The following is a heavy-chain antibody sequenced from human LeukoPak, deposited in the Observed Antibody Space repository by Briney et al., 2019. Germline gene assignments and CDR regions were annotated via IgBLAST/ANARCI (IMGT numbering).Heavy chain of an antibody. CDR2: IYSGGST. D-gene: IGHD2-2*01. J-gene: IGHJ3*02. Sequence: PGGSLRLSCAASGFTVSSNYMSWVRQAPGKGLEWVSVIYSGGSTYYADSVKGRFTISRDNSKNTLYLQMNSLRAEDTAVYYCAKVLVPAADVDAFDIWGQGTMVTVSS. V-gene: IGHV3-66*01. CDR1: GFTVSSNY. CDR3: AKVLVPAADVDAFDI.